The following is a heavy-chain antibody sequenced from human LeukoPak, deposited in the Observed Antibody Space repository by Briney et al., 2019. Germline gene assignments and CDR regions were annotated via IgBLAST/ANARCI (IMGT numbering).Heavy chain of an antibody. CDR1: GYTFTGYY. Sequence: ASVKVSCKASGYTFTGYYMHWVRQAPGQGLEWMGWINPNSGGTNYAQKFQGRVTMTEDTSTDTAYMELSSLRSDDTAVYYCARIKQQLPNWFDPWGQGTLVIVSS. CDR3: ARIKQQLPNWFDP. D-gene: IGHD6-13*01. J-gene: IGHJ5*02. V-gene: IGHV1-2*02. CDR2: INPNSGGT.